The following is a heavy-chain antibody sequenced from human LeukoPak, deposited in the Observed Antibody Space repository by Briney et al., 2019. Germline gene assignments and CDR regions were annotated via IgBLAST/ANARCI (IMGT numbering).Heavy chain of an antibody. D-gene: IGHD3-9*01. V-gene: IGHV1-2*02. Sequence: ASVKVSCKASGYTFTGYYMHWVRQAPGQGLEWMGWINLNSGGTNYAQKFQGRVTMTRDTSISTVHMELSRLRSDDTAVNYCARSPDILTGENFDYWGQGTLVTVSS. CDR2: INLNSGGT. J-gene: IGHJ4*02. CDR3: ARSPDILTGENFDY. CDR1: GYTFTGYY.